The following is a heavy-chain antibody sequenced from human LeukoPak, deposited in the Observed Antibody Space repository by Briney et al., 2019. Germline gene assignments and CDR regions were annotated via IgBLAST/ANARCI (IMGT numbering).Heavy chain of an antibody. Sequence: ASVKVSCKVSGYTLTELSMHWVRQAPGKGLEWMGGFDPEDGETIYAQKFQGRVTMTEDTSTDTAYMEVSSLRSEDTAVYYCATGAPSTMVRGVIRRAFDIWGQGTMVTVSS. D-gene: IGHD3-10*01. CDR2: FDPEDGET. V-gene: IGHV1-24*01. CDR1: GYTLTELS. J-gene: IGHJ3*02. CDR3: ATGAPSTMVRGVIRRAFDI.